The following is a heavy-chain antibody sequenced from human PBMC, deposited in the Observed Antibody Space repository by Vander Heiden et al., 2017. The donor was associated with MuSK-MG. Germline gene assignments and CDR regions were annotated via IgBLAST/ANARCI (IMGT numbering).Heavy chain of an antibody. Sequence: QVTLKESGPVLVNPTETLTLTCTFSGFSLSNARMGVSWLRQPPGKALEWLAHMFSNDEKSYSTSLKSRLTMSKDNSKSQVALTMTNMDPVHTATYYCARTGGYDSLTGYYRDNWVDPWGQGPLVNVAS. CDR2: MFSNDEK. D-gene: IGHD3-9*01. CDR3: ARTGGYDSLTGYYRDNWVDP. CDR1: GFSLSNARMG. J-gene: IGHJ5*02. V-gene: IGHV2-26*01.